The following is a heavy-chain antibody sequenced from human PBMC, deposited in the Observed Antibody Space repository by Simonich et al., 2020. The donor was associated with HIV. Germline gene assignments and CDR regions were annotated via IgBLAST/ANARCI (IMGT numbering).Heavy chain of an antibody. CDR1: GFTFEDYA. Sequence: EVQLVESGGGLVQPGRSLRLSCAASGFTFEDYAMHWVRQAQGKGREWVSGIGWNSGSIGYADSVKGRFTISRDNAKNSLYLQMNRLRAEDMALYYCAKDRYSSSSGSFDYWGQGTLVTVSS. D-gene: IGHD6-6*01. CDR3: AKDRYSSSSGSFDY. CDR2: IGWNSGSI. J-gene: IGHJ4*02. V-gene: IGHV3-9*03.